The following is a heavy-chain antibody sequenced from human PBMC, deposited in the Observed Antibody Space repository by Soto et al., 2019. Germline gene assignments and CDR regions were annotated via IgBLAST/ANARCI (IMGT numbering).Heavy chain of an antibody. CDR2: IIPIFGTA. CDR1: GGTFSSYA. V-gene: IGHV1-69*06. CDR3: EISAGYWFSTHDYYYGMDV. Sequence: SVKVSCKASGGTFSSYAISWVRQAPGQGLEWMGGIIPIFGTANYAQKFQGRVTITADKSTSTAYMELSSLRSEDTAVYYCEISAGYWFSTHDYYYGMDVWGLGTTVTVSS. D-gene: IGHD2-8*02. J-gene: IGHJ6*02.